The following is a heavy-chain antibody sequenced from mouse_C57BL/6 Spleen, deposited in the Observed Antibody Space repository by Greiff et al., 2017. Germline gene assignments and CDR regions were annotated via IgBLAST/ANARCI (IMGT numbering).Heavy chain of an antibody. V-gene: IGHV2-9-1*01. CDR3: ARNNGYYPFAKDC. CDR2: IWTGGGT. Sequence: VKLVESGPGLVAPSQCLSITCTVSGFSLTSYAISWVRQPPGKGLEWLGVIWTGGGTNYNSALKSRLSISKDNSKSQVFLKMNSLQTDDTARYYCARNNGYYPFAKDCWGQSPSVTVAS. CDR1: GFSLTSYA. D-gene: IGHD2-3*01. J-gene: IGHJ4*01.